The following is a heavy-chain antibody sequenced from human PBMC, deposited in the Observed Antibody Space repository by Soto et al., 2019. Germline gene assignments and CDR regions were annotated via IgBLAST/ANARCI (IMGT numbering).Heavy chain of an antibody. Sequence: PSETLSLTCAVYGGSFSGYYWSWIRQPPGKGLEWIGEINHSGSTNYNPSLKSRVTISVDTSKNQFSLKLSSVTAADTAVYYCARGQYYDILTGYLGWFDPWGQGTLVTVSS. J-gene: IGHJ5*02. CDR3: ARGQYYDILTGYLGWFDP. CDR2: INHSGST. V-gene: IGHV4-34*01. CDR1: GGSFSGYY. D-gene: IGHD3-9*01.